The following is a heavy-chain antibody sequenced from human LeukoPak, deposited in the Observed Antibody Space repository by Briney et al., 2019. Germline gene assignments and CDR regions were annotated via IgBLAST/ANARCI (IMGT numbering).Heavy chain of an antibody. CDR2: INGDGSST. CDR3: ARAYYDILTGYHDAFDI. CDR1: GFTFSSYW. Sequence: GGSLRLSCAASGFTFSSYWMHWVRQAPGKGLVWVSRINGDGSSTSYADSVKGRFTISRDNAKNTLYLQMNSPRAEDTAVYYCARAYYDILTGYHDAFDICGQGTMVTVSS. V-gene: IGHV3-74*01. J-gene: IGHJ3*02. D-gene: IGHD3-9*01.